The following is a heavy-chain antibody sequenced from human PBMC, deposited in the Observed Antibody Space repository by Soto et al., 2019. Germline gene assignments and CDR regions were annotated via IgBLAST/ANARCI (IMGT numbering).Heavy chain of an antibody. CDR1: GGSISSYY. J-gene: IGHJ4*02. V-gene: IGHV4-59*01. D-gene: IGHD6-13*01. CDR2: IYYSGST. CDR3: ARVVASSWTGKYFDY. Sequence: QVQLQESGPGLVKPSETLSLTCTVSGGSISSYYWSWIRQPPGKGLEWIGYIYYSGSTNYNPSLKSRVTISVDTSKNQFSLKLSSVTAADTAVYYCARVVASSWTGKYFDYWGQGTLVTVSS.